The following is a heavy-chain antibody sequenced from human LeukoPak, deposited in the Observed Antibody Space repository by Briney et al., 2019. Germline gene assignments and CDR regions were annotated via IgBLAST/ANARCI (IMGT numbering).Heavy chain of an antibody. CDR1: GFTFSSYG. V-gene: IGHV3-23*01. J-gene: IGHJ4*02. CDR3: ARDLYGSGDY. CDR2: ISGSGGNT. Sequence: GGSLRLSCAASGFTFSSYGVSWVRQAPGKGLEWVSTISGSGGNTYYADSVKGRFTIPRDNSKNTLYLQMNSLRAEDTAVYYCARDLYGSGDYWGQGTLVTVSS. D-gene: IGHD3-10*01.